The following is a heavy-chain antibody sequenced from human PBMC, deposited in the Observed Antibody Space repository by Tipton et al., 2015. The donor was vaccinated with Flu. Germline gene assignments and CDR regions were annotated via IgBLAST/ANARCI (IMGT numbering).Heavy chain of an antibody. J-gene: IGHJ5*02. Sequence: QVQLVQSGAEVKEPGASVKVSCKTSGYTFTGYYLHWVRQAPGQGLEWVGRIDPKNGGTNSAQRFRGRVTLTSDTSTTTAYMELYNLSSDDTAVYYCLRDARVSGDHWGQGILVTVSS. CDR1: GYTFTGYY. V-gene: IGHV1-2*06. CDR2: IDPKNGGT. CDR3: LRDARVSGDH. D-gene: IGHD2-15*01.